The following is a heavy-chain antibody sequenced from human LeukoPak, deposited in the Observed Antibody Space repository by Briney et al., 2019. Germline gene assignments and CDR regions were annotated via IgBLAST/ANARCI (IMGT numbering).Heavy chain of an antibody. Sequence: GGSLRLSCAASGFTFSSYSMNWVRQAPGKGLEWVSIIYRVGSTYYADSVKGRFTISRDNSKNTLFLQMNSLRAEDTAVYYCARIYSGYDSHFDYWGQGTLLTVSS. J-gene: IGHJ4*02. CDR2: IYRVGST. D-gene: IGHD5-12*01. CDR3: ARIYSGYDSHFDY. CDR1: GFTFSSYS. V-gene: IGHV3-53*01.